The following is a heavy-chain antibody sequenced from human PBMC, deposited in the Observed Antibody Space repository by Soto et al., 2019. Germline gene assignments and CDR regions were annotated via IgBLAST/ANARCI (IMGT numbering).Heavy chain of an antibody. D-gene: IGHD1-1*01. J-gene: IGHJ4*02. Sequence: QVQLVQSGAEVKKPGSSVKVSCKASGGTFSSYTISWVRQAPGQGLEWMGRIIPILGIANYAQKFQGRVTITADKSTSTASMELSSLRSEDTAVYYCARGDELERRTQDYFDYWGQGTLVTVSS. CDR1: GGTFSSYT. CDR3: ARGDELERRTQDYFDY. V-gene: IGHV1-69*02. CDR2: IIPILGIA.